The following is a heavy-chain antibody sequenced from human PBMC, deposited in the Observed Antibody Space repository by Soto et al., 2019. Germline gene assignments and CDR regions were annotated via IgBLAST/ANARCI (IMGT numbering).Heavy chain of an antibody. J-gene: IGHJ4*02. CDR1: GFIFSNYD. Sequence: QVLLVEFGGGVVQPGRSLRLSCAASGFIFSNYDMHWVRQAPGKGLEWVAFISYDGSDKYYADSVKGRFTISRDNSKNTLFLQMNSLRVEDTAVYYCAGMITFGGVLVDWGQGTLVTVSS. CDR3: AGMITFGGVLVD. CDR2: ISYDGSDK. V-gene: IGHV3-30*03. D-gene: IGHD3-16*02.